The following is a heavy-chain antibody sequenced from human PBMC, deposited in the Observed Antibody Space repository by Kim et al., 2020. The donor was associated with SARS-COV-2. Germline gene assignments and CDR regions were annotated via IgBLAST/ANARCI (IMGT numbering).Heavy chain of an antibody. Sequence: GGSLRLSCAASGFTFSSYAMHWVRQAPGKGLEWVAVISYDGSNKYYADSVKGRFTISRDNSKNTLYLQMNSLRAEDTAVYYCARDQGPNGYSYGYFDYWGQGTLVTVSS. D-gene: IGHD5-18*01. V-gene: IGHV3-30*04. CDR3: ARDQGPNGYSYGYFDY. CDR1: GFTFSSYA. CDR2: ISYDGSNK. J-gene: IGHJ4*02.